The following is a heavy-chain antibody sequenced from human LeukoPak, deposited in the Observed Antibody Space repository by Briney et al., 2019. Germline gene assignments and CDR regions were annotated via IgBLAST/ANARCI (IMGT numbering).Heavy chain of an antibody. CDR3: TLGGSDY. J-gene: IGHJ4*02. Sequence: GGSLKLSCAASGFTFSGSAMHWVRQASGKGLEWVGRIRSKANSYATAYAASVKGRFTISRNDSKNTAYLQMNSLKTEDTAVYYCTLGGSDYWGQGTLVTVSS. D-gene: IGHD3-10*01. V-gene: IGHV3-73*01. CDR2: IRSKANSYAT. CDR1: GFTFSGSA.